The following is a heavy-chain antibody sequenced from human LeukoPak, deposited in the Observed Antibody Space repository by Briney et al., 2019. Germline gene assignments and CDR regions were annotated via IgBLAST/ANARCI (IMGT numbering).Heavy chain of an antibody. Sequence: RASETLSLTCTVSGGSISTPGYYWGWIRQPPGKGLEWIGSIYYSGSTYHNPSLKSRVTISVDTSKNQFSLKLSSVTAADTAVYYCARLPMAMGVFDYWGQGTLVTVSS. CDR1: GGSISTPGYY. J-gene: IGHJ4*02. V-gene: IGHV4-39*01. CDR2: IYYSGST. CDR3: ARLPMAMGVFDY. D-gene: IGHD3-10*01.